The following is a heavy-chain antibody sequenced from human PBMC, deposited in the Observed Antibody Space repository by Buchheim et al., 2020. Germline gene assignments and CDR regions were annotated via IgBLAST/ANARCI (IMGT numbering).Heavy chain of an antibody. J-gene: IGHJ6*02. V-gene: IGHV3-30*18. CDR2: ISYDGSNT. D-gene: IGHD3-22*01. CDR3: EKDREDDTYYNYSMDV. Sequence: QVQLAESGGGVVQPGRSLRLSCAASGFTFSSYGMHWVRQAPGKGLEWVAYISYDGSNTYYADSVKGRFTISRDNSKNTLYLQMNSLRAEDTAVYDCEKDREDDTYYNYSMDVWGQGTT. CDR1: GFTFSSYG.